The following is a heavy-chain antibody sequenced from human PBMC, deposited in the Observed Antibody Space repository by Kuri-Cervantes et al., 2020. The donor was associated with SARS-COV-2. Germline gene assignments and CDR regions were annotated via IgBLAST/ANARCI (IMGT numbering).Heavy chain of an antibody. J-gene: IGHJ4*02. CDR3: AKDQGDSYGISYFDY. CDR1: GFSLSRYT. CDR2: ISGSGSYI. V-gene: IGHV3-21*01. Sequence: GGSLRLSCAASGFSLSRYTMNWVRQAPGKALEWVSSISGSGSYIYYADSVKGRFTISKESGENSLYLHMNSLRAEDTAVYYCAKDQGDSYGISYFDYWGQGTLVTVSS. D-gene: IGHD5-18*01.